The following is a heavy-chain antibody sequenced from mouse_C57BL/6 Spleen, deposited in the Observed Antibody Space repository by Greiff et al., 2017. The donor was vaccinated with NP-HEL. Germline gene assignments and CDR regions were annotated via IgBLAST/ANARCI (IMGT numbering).Heavy chain of an antibody. Sequence: VHLVESGAELVRPGASVTLSCKASGYTFTDYEMHWVKQTPVHGLEWIGAIDPETGGTAYNQKFKGKAILTADKSSSTAYMELRSLTSEDSAVYYCTRSGTGWDYWGQGTTLTVSS. CDR2: IDPETGGT. CDR1: GYTFTDYE. J-gene: IGHJ2*01. V-gene: IGHV1-15*01. CDR3: TRSGTGWDY. D-gene: IGHD1-1*02.